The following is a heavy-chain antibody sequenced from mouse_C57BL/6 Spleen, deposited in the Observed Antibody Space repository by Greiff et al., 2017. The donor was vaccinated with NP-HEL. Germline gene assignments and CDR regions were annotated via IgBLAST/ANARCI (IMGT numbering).Heavy chain of an antibody. CDR1: GYTFTSYW. CDR2: IYPSDSET. CDR3: ARFYDGLDY. V-gene: IGHV1-61*01. D-gene: IGHD2-3*01. Sequence: QVQLQQPGAELVRLGSSVKLSCKASGYTFTSYWMDWVKQRPGQGLEWIGNIYPSDSETHYNQKFKDKATLTVDKSSSTAYMQLSSLTSEDSAVYYCARFYDGLDYWGQGTTLTVSS. J-gene: IGHJ2*01.